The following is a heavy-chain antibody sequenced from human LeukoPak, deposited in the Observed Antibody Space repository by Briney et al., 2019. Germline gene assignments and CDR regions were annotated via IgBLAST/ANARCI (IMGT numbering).Heavy chain of an antibody. J-gene: IGHJ4*02. D-gene: IGHD3-22*01. CDR1: GFTFSSYA. CDR3: AKDRRAAGIVEVITSGYFDY. V-gene: IGHV3-23*01. Sequence: GGSLRLSCAASGFTFSSYAMSWVRQAPGKGLEWVSAISGSGGSTYYADSVKGRFTISRDNSKNTLYLQMNSLRAEDTAVYYCAKDRRAAGIVEVITSGYFDYWGQGTLVTVSS. CDR2: ISGSGGST.